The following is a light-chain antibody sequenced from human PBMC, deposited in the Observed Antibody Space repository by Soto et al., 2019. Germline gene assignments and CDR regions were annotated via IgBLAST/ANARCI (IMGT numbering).Light chain of an antibody. Sequence: EIVLTQSPGTLSLSPGERATLSCRASQDISSSYSAWHQQKPGQAPRLLIYGASSRATGISDRFSGSGSGTDFTLTISRLEAQDFAVYYCQQYGSSPWTFGQGTKVEIK. CDR1: QDISSSY. CDR2: GAS. J-gene: IGKJ1*01. V-gene: IGKV3-20*01. CDR3: QQYGSSPWT.